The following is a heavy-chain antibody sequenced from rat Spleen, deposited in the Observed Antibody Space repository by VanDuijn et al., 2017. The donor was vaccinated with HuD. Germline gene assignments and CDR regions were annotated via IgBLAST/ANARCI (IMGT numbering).Heavy chain of an antibody. CDR3: ARAGSAAISLGNWFAY. CDR1: GFTLSRYH. J-gene: IGHJ3*01. CDR2: VGSDGDT. D-gene: IGHD1-2*01. V-gene: IGHV2-32*01. Sequence: QVQLKESGPGLVQPSQTLSLTCTVSGFTLSRYHVHWVRQPPGQGLEWMGVVGSDGDTSYNAGLKSQLRISRDTSKSQVFLPMSRLKTEDPATYCCARAGSAAISLGNWFAYWGQGSLVTVSS.